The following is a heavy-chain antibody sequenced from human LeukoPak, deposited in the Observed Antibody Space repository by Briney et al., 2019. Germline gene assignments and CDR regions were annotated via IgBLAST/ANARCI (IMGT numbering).Heavy chain of an antibody. CDR2: IIPIFGTA. Sequence: SVKVSCKASGGTFSSYAISWVRQAPGQGLEWMGGIIPIFGTANYAQKFQGRVTITADKSTSTAYMELSSLRSEDTAVYYCASTTGGYCSGGSCYMPYYYYYYMDVWGKGTTVTVSS. D-gene: IGHD2-15*01. V-gene: IGHV1-69*06. CDR1: GGTFSSYA. J-gene: IGHJ6*03. CDR3: ASTTGGYCSGGSCYMPYYYYYYMDV.